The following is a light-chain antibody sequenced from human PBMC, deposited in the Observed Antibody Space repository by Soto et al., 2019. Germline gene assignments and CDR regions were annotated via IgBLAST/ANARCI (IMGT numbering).Light chain of an antibody. CDR2: DAS. Sequence: DIQMTQSPSSLSASVGDRVTITCRASQGISNYLAWYQQKPGQAPRLLIYDASSRATGIPDRFSGGGSDTDFTLTISGLEPEDFAMYYCQNYRDSSWTVGQGTKVDIK. V-gene: IGKV1-NL1*01. J-gene: IGKJ1*01. CDR1: QGISNY. CDR3: QNYRDSSWT.